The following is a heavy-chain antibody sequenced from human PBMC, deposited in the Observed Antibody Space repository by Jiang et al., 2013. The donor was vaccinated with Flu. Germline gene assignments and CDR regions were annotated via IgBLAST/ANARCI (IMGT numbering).Heavy chain of an antibody. J-gene: IGHJ4*02. CDR3: TEGVKY. Sequence: QLVESGGGLVQPGGSLRLSCEVSDFVFSASAIHWVRQASGKGLEWVGRIDTEDHDYGTAYADTVKGRFSLSRDDSRNTAYLQLNSLKIEDTAVYYCTEGVKYWGRGMLVIVSS. V-gene: IGHV3-73*01. CDR1: DFVFSASA. CDR2: IDTEDHDYGT. D-gene: IGHD3-10*01.